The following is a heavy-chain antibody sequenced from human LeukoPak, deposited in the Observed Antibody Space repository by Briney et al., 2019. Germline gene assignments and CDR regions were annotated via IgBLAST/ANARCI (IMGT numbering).Heavy chain of an antibody. Sequence: GGSLRLSCAASGFTFDDYAMHWVRQAPGKGLEWVSLISWDGGSTYYADSVKGRFTISRDNSKNSLYLQMNSLRAEDTALYYCAKDMGPITMVRGVEYYYYYYYMDVWGKGTTVTVSS. CDR1: GFTFDDYA. J-gene: IGHJ6*03. V-gene: IGHV3-43D*03. D-gene: IGHD3-10*01. CDR3: AKDMGPITMVRGVEYYYYYYYMDV. CDR2: ISWDGGST.